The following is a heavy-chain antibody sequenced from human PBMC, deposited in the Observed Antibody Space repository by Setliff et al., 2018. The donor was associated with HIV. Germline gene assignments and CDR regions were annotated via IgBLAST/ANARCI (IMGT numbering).Heavy chain of an antibody. Sequence: GGSLRLSCAASGFTFSNFEMNWVRQAPGKGLEWVSYISSSGTIMHYADSVKGRFTISRDNAKNSLYPQMNSLRAEDTAVYFCARGEPSILIEPAAFFDYWGQGTLVTVSS. J-gene: IGHJ4*02. CDR3: ARGEPSILIEPAAFFDY. CDR2: ISSSGTIM. CDR1: GFTFSNFE. V-gene: IGHV3-48*03. D-gene: IGHD2-2*01.